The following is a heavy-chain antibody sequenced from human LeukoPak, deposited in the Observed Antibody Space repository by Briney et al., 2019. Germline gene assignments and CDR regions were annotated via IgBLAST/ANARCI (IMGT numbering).Heavy chain of an antibody. J-gene: IGHJ3*02. V-gene: IGHV3-53*01. CDR1: GFTVSSNY. D-gene: IGHD3-22*01. CDR3: ARDHDSSSGDAFDI. CDR2: IYSGGTT. Sequence: GGSLRLSCAASGFTVSSNYMSWVRQAPGKGLEWVSVIYSGGTTYYADSVKGRFTISRDNSKNTLYLQMNSLRAEDTAVCYCARDHDSSSGDAFDIWGQGTMVTVSS.